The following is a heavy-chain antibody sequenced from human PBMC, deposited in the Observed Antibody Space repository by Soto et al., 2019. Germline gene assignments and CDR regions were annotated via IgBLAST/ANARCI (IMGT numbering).Heavy chain of an antibody. CDR1: GFTFSSYA. D-gene: IGHD5-18*01. CDR3: AKRGYSYGSPFDY. CDR2: IRGRGGST. J-gene: IGHJ4*02. V-gene: IGHV3-23*01. Sequence: GWSLILACAASGFTFSSYAMSWVRQAPGKGLGWVAAIRGRGGSTYYADSVKGRFTISRDNSKNTLYLQMNSLRAEDTAVYYCAKRGYSYGSPFDYWGQGTLVIV.